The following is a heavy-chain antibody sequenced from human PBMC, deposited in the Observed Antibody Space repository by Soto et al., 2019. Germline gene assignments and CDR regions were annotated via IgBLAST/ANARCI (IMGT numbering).Heavy chain of an antibody. V-gene: IGHV3-73*01. CDR2: IRSKANSYAT. J-gene: IGHJ4*02. D-gene: IGHD3-16*01. CDR3: TGAVLRAGPPSKYYFDY. CDR1: GFTFSGSA. Sequence: GGSLRLSCAASGFTFSGSAMHWVRQASGKGLEWVGRIRSKANSYATAYAASVKGRFTISRDDSKNTAYLQMNSLKTEDTAVYYCTGAVLRAGPPSKYYFDYWGQGTLVTVSS.